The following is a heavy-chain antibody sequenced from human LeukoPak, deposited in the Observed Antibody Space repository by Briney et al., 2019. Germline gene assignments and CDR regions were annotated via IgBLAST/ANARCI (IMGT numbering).Heavy chain of an antibody. V-gene: IGHV3-7*03. J-gene: IGHJ6*02. D-gene: IGHD4-11*01. CDR3: AKDLAYSNYDLKYGMDV. Sequence: GGSLRLSCAASGFTFSSYWMSWVRQAPGKGLEWVANIKQDGSEKYYVDSVKGRFTISRDNAKNSLYLQMNSLRAEDTAVYYCAKDLAYSNYDLKYGMDVWGQGTTVTVSS. CDR1: GFTFSSYW. CDR2: IKQDGSEK.